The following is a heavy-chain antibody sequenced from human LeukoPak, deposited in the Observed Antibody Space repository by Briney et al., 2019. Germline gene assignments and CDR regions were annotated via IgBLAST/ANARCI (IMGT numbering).Heavy chain of an antibody. Sequence: ASVKVSCKASGYTFTSYYMHWVRQAPGQGLEWMGIINPSGGSTSYAQKFQGRVTMTRDMSTSTVYMELSSLRSEDTAVYYCARDRRTLEAEAGTFDYWGQGTLVTVSS. CDR2: INPSGGST. D-gene: IGHD6-19*01. CDR3: ARDRRTLEAEAGTFDY. CDR1: GYTFTSYY. V-gene: IGHV1-46*01. J-gene: IGHJ4*02.